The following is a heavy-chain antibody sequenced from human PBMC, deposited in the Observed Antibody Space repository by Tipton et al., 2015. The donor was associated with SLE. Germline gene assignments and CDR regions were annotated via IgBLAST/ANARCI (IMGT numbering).Heavy chain of an antibody. CDR3: ARANPFYTGYDFDY. J-gene: IGHJ4*02. Sequence: QLVQSGAEVKKPGASVKVSCKASGFTFISYGISWVRQAPGQGLQWMGWISAYNGNTNYAQKLQGRVTMTTDTSTSTAYMELRSLRSDDTAVYYCARANPFYTGYDFDYWGQGTLVTVSS. CDR1: GFTFISYG. D-gene: IGHD5-12*01. CDR2: ISAYNGNT. V-gene: IGHV1-18*01.